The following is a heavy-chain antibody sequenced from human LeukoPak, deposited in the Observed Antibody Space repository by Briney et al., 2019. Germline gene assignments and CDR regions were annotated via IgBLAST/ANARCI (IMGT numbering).Heavy chain of an antibody. J-gene: IGHJ4*02. V-gene: IGHV3-23*01. D-gene: IGHD6-6*01. CDR3: AKSSGSHQASDY. Sequence: VSAISGSGGSTYYADSVKGRFTISRDNSKNTLYLQMNSLRAEDTAVYYCAKSSGSHQASDYWGQGTLVTDSS. CDR2: ISGSGGST.